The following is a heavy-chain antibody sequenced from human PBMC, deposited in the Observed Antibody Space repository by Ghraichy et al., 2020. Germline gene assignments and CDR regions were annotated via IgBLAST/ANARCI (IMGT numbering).Heavy chain of an antibody. CDR2: ISGSGGST. D-gene: IGHD2-15*01. J-gene: IGHJ5*02. Sequence: GGSLRLSCAASGFTFSSYAMSWVRQAPGKGLEWVSAISGSGGSTYYADSVKGRFTISRDNSKNTLYLQMNSLRAEDTAVYYCAKDLVMVVVAAKDDWFDPWGQGTLVTVSS. CDR1: GFTFSSYA. V-gene: IGHV3-23*01. CDR3: AKDLVMVVVAAKDDWFDP.